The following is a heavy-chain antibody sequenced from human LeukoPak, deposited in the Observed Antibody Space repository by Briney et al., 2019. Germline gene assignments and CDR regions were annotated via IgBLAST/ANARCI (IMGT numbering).Heavy chain of an antibody. D-gene: IGHD2-2*01. V-gene: IGHV4-34*01. CDR1: GGSFSGYY. J-gene: IGHJ5*02. CDR3: ARVLPIVVVPAASLSRRPWEGWFDP. CDR2: INHSGST. Sequence: SGTLSLTCAVYGGSFSGYYWSWIRQPPGKGLEWIGEINHSGSTNYNPSLKSRVTISVDTSKNQFSLKLSSVTAADTAVYYCARVLPIVVVPAASLSRRPWEGWFDPWGQGTLVTVSS.